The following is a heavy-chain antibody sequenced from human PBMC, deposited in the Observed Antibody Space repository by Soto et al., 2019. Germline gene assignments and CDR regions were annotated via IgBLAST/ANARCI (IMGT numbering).Heavy chain of an antibody. CDR2: IIPIFRST. Sequence: QVQLVQSGAEVKKPGSSVKVSCKASGGTFNSYALTWVRQAPGHGLEWMGGIIPIFRSTNYAQKFQGRVTITANRTTSTANMDLSSLSSDDTDVYYCARVLQPPYSIGWRSLYWYCALWGRCTPVTVSS. J-gene: IGHJ2*01. CDR3: ARVLQPPYSIGWRSLYWYCAL. D-gene: IGHD6-19*01. V-gene: IGHV1-69*06. CDR1: GGTFNSYA.